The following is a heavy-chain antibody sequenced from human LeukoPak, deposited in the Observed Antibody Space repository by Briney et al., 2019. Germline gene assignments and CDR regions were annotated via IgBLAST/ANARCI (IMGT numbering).Heavy chain of an antibody. CDR2: IIPIFGTA. Sequence: SVKVSCRASGYTFTSYGISWVRQAPGQGLEWMGGIIPIFGTANYAQKFQGRVTITADESTSTAYMELSSLRSEDTAVYYCARGPAGTASDYWGQGTLVTVSS. CDR3: ARGPAGTASDY. J-gene: IGHJ4*02. V-gene: IGHV1-69*13. CDR1: GYTFTSYG. D-gene: IGHD1-1*01.